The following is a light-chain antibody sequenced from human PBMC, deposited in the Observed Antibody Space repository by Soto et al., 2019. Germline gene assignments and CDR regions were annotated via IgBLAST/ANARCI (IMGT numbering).Light chain of an antibody. CDR3: QQYNNWPRT. V-gene: IGKV3-15*01. J-gene: IGKJ1*01. Sequence: EIVMTHSPATLSVSPEEGATLSCRASQSIDSNLAWYQQKPSQAPRLLMYGATTRATGIPARFSGSGSGTEFTLTIGSLQCEEFAVYHCQQYNNWPRTFGQGTKV. CDR2: GAT. CDR1: QSIDSN.